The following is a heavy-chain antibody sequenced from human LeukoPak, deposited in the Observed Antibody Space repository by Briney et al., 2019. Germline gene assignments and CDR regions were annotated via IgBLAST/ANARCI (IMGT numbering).Heavy chain of an antibody. D-gene: IGHD6-19*01. CDR2: INHGGST. Sequence: SETLSLTCAVYGGSFSGYYWSWIRQPPGKGLEWIGEINHGGSTNYNPSLKSRVTISVDTSKNQFSLKLSSVTAADTAVYYCARGSAVAGNGFDYWGQGTLVTVSS. CDR1: GGSFSGYY. J-gene: IGHJ4*02. CDR3: ARGSAVAGNGFDY. V-gene: IGHV4-34*01.